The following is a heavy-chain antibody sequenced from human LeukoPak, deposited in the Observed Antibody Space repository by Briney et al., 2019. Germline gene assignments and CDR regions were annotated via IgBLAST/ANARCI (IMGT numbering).Heavy chain of an antibody. Sequence: GASVKVSCKASGGTFSSYAISWVRQAPGQGLEWMGRIIPILGIANYAQKFQGRVTITADKSTSTAYMELSSLRSEDTAVYYCARDQYYDFWSGYPSRYFDYWGQGTLVTVSS. J-gene: IGHJ4*02. D-gene: IGHD3-3*01. CDR2: IIPILGIA. V-gene: IGHV1-69*04. CDR3: ARDQYYDFWSGYPSRYFDY. CDR1: GGTFSSYA.